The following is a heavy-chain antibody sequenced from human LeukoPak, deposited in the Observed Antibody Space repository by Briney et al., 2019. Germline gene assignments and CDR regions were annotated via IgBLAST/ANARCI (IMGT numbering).Heavy chain of an antibody. V-gene: IGHV4-39*01. CDR1: GGSISSSSYY. Sequence: PSETLSLTCTVSGGSISSSSYYWGWIRQPPGKGLEWIGSIYYSGSTYYNPSLKSRVTISVDTSKNQFSLKLSSVTAADTAVYYCARHGVGRGYSYGHTNWFDPWGQGTLVTVSS. D-gene: IGHD5-18*01. CDR3: ARHGVGRGYSYGHTNWFDP. CDR2: IYYSGST. J-gene: IGHJ5*02.